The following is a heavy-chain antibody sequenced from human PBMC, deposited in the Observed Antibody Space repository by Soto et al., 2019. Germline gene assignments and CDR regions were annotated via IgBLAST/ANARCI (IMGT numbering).Heavy chain of an antibody. CDR2: IYHSGGT. J-gene: IGHJ4*02. Sequence: QVQLQESGPGLVKPSGTLSLTCAVSGGSFRSGTWWSWVRHPPGKGLGWIGEIYHSGGTNYNPSLKGRVTISVYKSKNQFSLKLSSVTAADTAVYYCARGSYDIVPVYLVDYFDYWGQGTLVTVSS. CDR1: GGSFRSGTW. CDR3: ARGSYDIVPVYLVDYFDY. D-gene: IGHD3-9*01. V-gene: IGHV4-4*02.